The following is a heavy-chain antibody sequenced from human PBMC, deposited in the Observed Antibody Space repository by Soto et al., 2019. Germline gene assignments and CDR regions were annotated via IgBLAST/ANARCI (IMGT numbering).Heavy chain of an antibody. CDR2: ISSSSSYI. V-gene: IGHV3-21*01. D-gene: IGHD2-15*01. Sequence: EVQLVESGGGLVKPGGSLRLSCAASGFTFSSYSMNWVRQAPGKGLEWVSSISSSSSYIYYADSVKGRFTISRDNAKNSLYLQMNSLRAEDTAVYYCARDRLYCSGGSCYPDAFDIWGQGTMVTVSS. J-gene: IGHJ3*02. CDR1: GFTFSSYS. CDR3: ARDRLYCSGGSCYPDAFDI.